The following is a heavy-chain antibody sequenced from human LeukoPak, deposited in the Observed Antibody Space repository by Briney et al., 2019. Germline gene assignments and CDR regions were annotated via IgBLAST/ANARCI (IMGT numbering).Heavy chain of an antibody. J-gene: IGHJ5*02. CDR1: GFIFSSYA. D-gene: IGHD1-14*01. CDR3: AKVLPESTNRGWFDP. V-gene: IGHV3-23*01. Sequence: GGSLRLSCAASGFIFSSYAMSWVRQAPGKGLEWVSAISGSGGSTYYADSVKGRFTISRDNSKNTLYLQMNSLRAEDTDVYYCAKVLPESTNRGWFDPWGQGTLVTVSS. CDR2: ISGSGGST.